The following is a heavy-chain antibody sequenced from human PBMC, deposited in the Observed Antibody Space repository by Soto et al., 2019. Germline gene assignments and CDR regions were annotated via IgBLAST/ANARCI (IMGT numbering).Heavy chain of an antibody. Sequence: QVQLQQWGAGLLKPSETLSLTCAVYGGSFSGYYWSWIRQPPGKGLEWIGEINHSGSTNYNPSLKSRVTISVDTSKNQFSRKLSSVTAADTAVYYCARLGTGVVVPAAMLDYWGQGTLVTVSS. V-gene: IGHV4-34*01. J-gene: IGHJ4*02. CDR3: ARLGTGVVVPAAMLDY. CDR2: INHSGST. D-gene: IGHD2-2*01. CDR1: GGSFSGYY.